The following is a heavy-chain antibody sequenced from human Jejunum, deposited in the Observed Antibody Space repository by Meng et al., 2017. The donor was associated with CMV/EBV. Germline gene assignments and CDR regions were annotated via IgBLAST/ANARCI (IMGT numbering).Heavy chain of an antibody. Sequence: AASCATVSSTYSSWVRQAPGKGLEGISVINSGGSTYYADSVMGRFTTSRDNSRSTVYLQMNDLRAEDAAVYYCARVYYADDAFNIWGQGTVVTVSS. CDR2: INSGGST. V-gene: IGHV3-53*03. CDR1: CATVSSTY. J-gene: IGHJ3*02. CDR3: ARVYYADDAFNI. D-gene: IGHD2-8*01.